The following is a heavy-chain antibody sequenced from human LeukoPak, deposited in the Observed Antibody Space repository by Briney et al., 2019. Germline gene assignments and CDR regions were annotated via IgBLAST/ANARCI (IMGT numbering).Heavy chain of an antibody. J-gene: IGHJ5*02. V-gene: IGHV1-2*02. Sequence: ASVKVSCKASGYTFTGYYMHWVRQAPGQGLEWMGWINPNSGITNYAQKFQGRVTMNRDTSISTAYMELSRLRSDDTAVYYCARGDYYDSSGPGPGWWFDPWGQGTLVTVSS. CDR1: GYTFTGYY. CDR3: ARGDYYDSSGPGPGWWFDP. D-gene: IGHD3-22*01. CDR2: INPNSGIT.